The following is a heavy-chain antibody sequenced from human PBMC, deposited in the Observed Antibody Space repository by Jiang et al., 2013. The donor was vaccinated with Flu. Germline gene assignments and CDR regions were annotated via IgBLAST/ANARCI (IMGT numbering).Heavy chain of an antibody. D-gene: IGHD4-17*01. CDR1: GGSISSSSYY. CDR2: IYYSGST. J-gene: IGHJ4*02. Sequence: GSGLVKPSETLSLTCTVSGGSISSSSYYWGWIRQPPGKGLEWIGSIYYSGSTYYNPSLKSRVTISVDTSKNQFSLKLSSVTAADTAVYYCASSLIGSYGDYYFDYWGQGTLVTVSS. CDR3: ASSLIGSYGDYYFDY. V-gene: IGHV4-39*01.